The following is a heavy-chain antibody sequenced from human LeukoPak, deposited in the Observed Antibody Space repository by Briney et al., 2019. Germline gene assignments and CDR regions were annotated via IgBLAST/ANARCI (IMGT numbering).Heavy chain of an antibody. CDR2: VSTYNGST. J-gene: IGHJ4*02. V-gene: IGHV1-18*01. Sequence: ASVKVSCKTSGFTFTRSGISWVRQAPGQGLEWMGWVSTYNGSTAYAEKFQGRVTMTRDTSTSTVYMDLRSLRSDDTAVYYCARVPTRTPLFDYWGQGTLVTVSS. CDR3: ARVPTRTPLFDY. CDR1: GFTFTRSG. D-gene: IGHD2-15*01.